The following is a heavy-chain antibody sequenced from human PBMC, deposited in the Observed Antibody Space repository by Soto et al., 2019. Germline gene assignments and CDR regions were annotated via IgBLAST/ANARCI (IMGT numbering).Heavy chain of an antibody. CDR1: GFTFSSYA. J-gene: IGHJ4*02. CDR2: VSIGGST. D-gene: IGHD2-15*01. Sequence: GSLRLSCAASGFTFSSYAMGWVRQGPGKGLEWVAVVSIGGSTHYADSVRGRFTISRDNSKNTLSLQMNNLTAEDTAVYFCAKRRGAGGHFDYWGQGALVTVSS. CDR3: AKRRGAGGHFDY. V-gene: IGHV3-23*01.